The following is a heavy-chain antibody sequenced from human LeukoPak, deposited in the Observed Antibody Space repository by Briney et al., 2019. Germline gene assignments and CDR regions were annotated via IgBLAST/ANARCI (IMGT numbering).Heavy chain of an antibody. Sequence: QPGRSLRLSCAASGFTFISYGMHWVRQAPGKGLEWVANLNRDGSVRNYVDSVKGRFTISRDNAKNSLYLQMNSLRAEDTAVFYCARDSASCRGCAFDVWGHGTLVTVSS. J-gene: IGHJ3*01. CDR3: ARDSASCRGCAFDV. D-gene: IGHD2-2*01. CDR1: GFTFISYG. CDR2: LNRDGSVR. V-gene: IGHV3-7*01.